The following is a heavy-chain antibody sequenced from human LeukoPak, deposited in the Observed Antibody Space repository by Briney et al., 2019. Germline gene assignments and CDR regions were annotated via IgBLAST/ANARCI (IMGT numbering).Heavy chain of an antibody. D-gene: IGHD5-18*01. CDR2: IYSGGST. V-gene: IGHV3-66*01. CDR3: ARGVYSYGSNHDAFDI. Sequence: SGGSLRLSCAASGFTVSSNYMSWVRQAPGKGLEWVSVIYSGGSTYYADSVKGRFTISRDNSKNTLYLQMNSLRAEDTAVYYCARGVYSYGSNHDAFDIWGQGTMVTVSS. CDR1: GFTVSSNY. J-gene: IGHJ3*02.